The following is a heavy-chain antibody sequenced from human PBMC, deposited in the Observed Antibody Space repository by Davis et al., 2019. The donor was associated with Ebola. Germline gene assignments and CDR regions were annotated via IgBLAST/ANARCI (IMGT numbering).Heavy chain of an antibody. J-gene: IGHJ4*02. CDR1: GFTFSSYW. CDR3: ARWGLRGNFDSWSGSDYYFDY. Sequence: GGSLRLSCAASGFTFSSYWTSWVRQAPGNGLEWVANIKTDGSEEHYVDTVKGRFTMSRDNAKNSLYLQLDSLRDEDTAVYYCARWGLRGNFDSWSGSDYYFDYWGQGTLVTVSS. CDR2: IKTDGSEE. V-gene: IGHV3-7*01. D-gene: IGHD3-3*01.